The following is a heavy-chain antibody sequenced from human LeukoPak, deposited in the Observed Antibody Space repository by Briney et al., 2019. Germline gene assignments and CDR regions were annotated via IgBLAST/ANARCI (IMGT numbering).Heavy chain of an antibody. V-gene: IGHV1-8*01. CDR1: GNTFGSSD. CDR3: ARTSPATYDFWSGYDYYYYMDV. J-gene: IGHJ6*03. Sequence: ASVKVSCKASGNTFGSSDINWVRQAPGQGLEWMGWMNPISGNTGYVQKFQGRVTITADESTSTAYMELSSLRSEDTAVYYCARTSPATYDFWSGYDYYYYMDVWGKGTTVTVSS. CDR2: MNPISGNT. D-gene: IGHD3-3*01.